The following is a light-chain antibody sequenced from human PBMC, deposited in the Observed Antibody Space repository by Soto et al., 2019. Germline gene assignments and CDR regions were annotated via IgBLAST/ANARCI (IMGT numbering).Light chain of an antibody. V-gene: IGLV2-14*01. Sequence: QSALTQPPSASGSPGQSVTISCTGTSSDVGGYNYVSWYQQHPGKAPKLMIYGVTNRPSGVSNRFSGSKSGNTASLTISGLQAEDEAVYYCSSYTSSTTLSVVFGGGTKLTVL. CDR1: SSDVGGYNY. J-gene: IGLJ2*01. CDR3: SSYTSSTTLSVV. CDR2: GVT.